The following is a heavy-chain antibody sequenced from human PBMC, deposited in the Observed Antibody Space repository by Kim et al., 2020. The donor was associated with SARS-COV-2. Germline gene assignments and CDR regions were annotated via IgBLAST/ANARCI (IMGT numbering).Heavy chain of an antibody. Sequence: ASVKVSCKVSGYTLTELSMHWVRQAPGKGLEWMGGFDPEDGETIYAQKFQGRVTMTEDTSTDTAYMELSSLRSEDTAVYYCATATYYYDSSGSRDAFDIWGQGTMVTVSS. CDR3: ATATYYYDSSGSRDAFDI. V-gene: IGHV1-24*01. D-gene: IGHD3-22*01. CDR1: GYTLTELS. J-gene: IGHJ3*02. CDR2: FDPEDGET.